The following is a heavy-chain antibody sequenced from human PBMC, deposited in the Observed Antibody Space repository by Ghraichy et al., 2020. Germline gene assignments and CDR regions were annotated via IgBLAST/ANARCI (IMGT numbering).Heavy chain of an antibody. CDR3: ARGVTDF. J-gene: IGHJ4*02. Sequence: GGSLRLSCAAPGFTFSCFSMNWVRQAPGKGLEWVSFINGAADYTFYADSLRGRFTVSRDNSQNSLYLQMSGLRADDTAVYYCARGVTDFWGPGTMVTVSS. D-gene: IGHD2-21*02. CDR2: INGAADYT. CDR1: GFTFSCFS. V-gene: IGHV3-21*01.